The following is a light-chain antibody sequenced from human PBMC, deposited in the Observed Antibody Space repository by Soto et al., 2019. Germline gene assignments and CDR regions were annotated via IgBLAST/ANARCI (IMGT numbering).Light chain of an antibody. CDR1: QSVSRN. Sequence: EIVMSQSPSSLSASLGDRVTFSCRASQSVSRNLAWYQQKPGKVPRLLIFVASTRHTAIPSRFSGSGSGTEFTLTISSLQVEDFAVYYCQQYNSSLCTFGQGTKLEIK. CDR3: QQYNSSLCT. V-gene: IGKV3-15*01. J-gene: IGKJ2*02. CDR2: VAS.